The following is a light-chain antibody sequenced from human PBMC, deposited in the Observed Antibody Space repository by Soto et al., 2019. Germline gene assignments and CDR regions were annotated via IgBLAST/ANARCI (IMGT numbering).Light chain of an antibody. J-gene: IGLJ1*01. Sequence: QSVLTQPASVSGSPGQSITISCTGTSSDFGSYNLVSWYQQLPGKAPKLIIYEVSKRPSGVSNRFTGSKSGNTASLTISGLQAEDEADYYCCSWAGSNSFYFFGTGTKVTVL. CDR3: CSWAGSNSFYF. CDR1: SSDFGSYNL. CDR2: EVS. V-gene: IGLV2-23*02.